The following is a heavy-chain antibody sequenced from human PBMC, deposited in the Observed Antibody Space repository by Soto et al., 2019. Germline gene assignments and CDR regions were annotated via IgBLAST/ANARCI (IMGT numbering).Heavy chain of an antibody. CDR1: GFTFSTYS. J-gene: IGHJ4*02. CDR2: ISSSGGSL. V-gene: IGHV3-21*01. CDR3: ARGRSINTNMDY. D-gene: IGHD2-2*01. Sequence: EVQLVESGGGLVKPGGSLRLSCAASGFTFSTYSMNWVRQAPGKGLEWISSISSSGGSLSHAESVKGRFTISRDNAKNSLYLQMDVLRAEDTAVYYCARGRSINTNMDYWGQGTLVTVSS.